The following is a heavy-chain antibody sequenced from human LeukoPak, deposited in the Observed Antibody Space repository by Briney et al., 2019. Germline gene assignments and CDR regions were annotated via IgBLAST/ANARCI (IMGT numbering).Heavy chain of an antibody. J-gene: IGHJ3*02. CDR2: VHTSGNT. CDR3: ARDNEWELRDAFDI. D-gene: IGHD1-26*01. CDR1: GVSISTYY. Sequence: SETLSLTCSVSGVSISTYYLSWIRQPAGKGLEWIGRVHTSGNTDYNPSLKSRVTMSIDTSKNQLPLNLYSVTAADTAVYYCARDNEWELRDAFDIWGQGTMVTVSS. V-gene: IGHV4-4*07.